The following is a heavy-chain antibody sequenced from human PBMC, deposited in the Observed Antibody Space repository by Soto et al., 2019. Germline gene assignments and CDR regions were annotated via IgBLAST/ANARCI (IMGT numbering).Heavy chain of an antibody. Sequence: PSETLSLTCTVSGASISSDGYSWSWIRQPPGKGLEWIGYFYHDGTTYYNPSLRSRVTISVDKSKNQFSLRLISVTAAETAVYYREGYPYRSSNTCYFFDYWGQGALVTVSS. V-gene: IGHV4-30-2*01. CDR3: EGYPYRSSNTCYFFDY. CDR2: FYHDGTT. J-gene: IGHJ4*02. CDR1: GASISSDGYS. D-gene: IGHD2-2*01.